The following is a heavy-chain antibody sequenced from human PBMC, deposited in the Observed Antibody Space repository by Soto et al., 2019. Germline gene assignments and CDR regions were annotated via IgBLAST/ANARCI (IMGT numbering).Heavy chain of an antibody. D-gene: IGHD6-19*01. CDR1: GDSVSSNSAA. CDR2: TYYRSKWYN. J-gene: IGHJ6*02. Sequence: SQTLSLTCVISGDSVSSNSAAWNWIRQSPSRGLEWLGRTYYRSKWYNDYAVSVKSRITINPDTSKNQFSLQLNSVTPEDTAVYYCARDSLAGPYYYYYYGMDVWGQGTTVTVSS. CDR3: ARDSLAGPYYYYYYGMDV. V-gene: IGHV6-1*01.